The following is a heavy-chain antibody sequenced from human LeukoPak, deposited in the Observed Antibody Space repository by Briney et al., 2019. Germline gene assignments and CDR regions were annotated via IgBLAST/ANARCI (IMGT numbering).Heavy chain of an antibody. CDR2: FYYSGST. Sequence: PSETLSLTCTVSGGSVSSYSWSWIRQPPGKGLDWIGYFYYSGSTNYNPSLKSRVTISVDTSKSQFSLNLTSVTAADTAVYYCARTRSQAISAQYFDYWGQGTLVTVSS. J-gene: IGHJ4*02. CDR1: GGSVSSYS. D-gene: IGHD2-2*02. CDR3: ARTRSQAISAQYFDY. V-gene: IGHV4-59*08.